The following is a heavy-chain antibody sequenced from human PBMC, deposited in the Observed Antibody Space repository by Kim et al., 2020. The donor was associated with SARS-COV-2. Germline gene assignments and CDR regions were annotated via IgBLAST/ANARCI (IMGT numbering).Heavy chain of an antibody. D-gene: IGHD3-10*01. CDR1: GFTFSSYG. CDR2: ISYDGSNK. V-gene: IGHV3-33*05. Sequence: GGSLRLSCAASGFTFSSYGMHWVRQAPGKGLEWVAVISYDGSNKYYADSVKGRFTISRDNSKNTLYLQMNSLRAEDTAVYYCARKTMGAYWGQGTLVTVS. J-gene: IGHJ4*02. CDR3: ARKTMGAY.